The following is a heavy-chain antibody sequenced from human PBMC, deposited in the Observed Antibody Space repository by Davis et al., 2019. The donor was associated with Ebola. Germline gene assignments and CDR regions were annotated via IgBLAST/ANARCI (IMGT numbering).Heavy chain of an antibody. J-gene: IGHJ4*02. Sequence: AASAQVFCNASAYTFTGYYMLRVLQAPGQGLEWMGQINPNSGGTNYAQKFQGRVTMTRDTSISTAYMELSRLRSDDTAVYYWASLSPRANFGGGQGTLVTVSS. D-gene: IGHD1-7*01. V-gene: IGHV1-2*06. CDR1: AYTFTGYY. CDR2: INPNSGGT. CDR3: ASLSPRANFG.